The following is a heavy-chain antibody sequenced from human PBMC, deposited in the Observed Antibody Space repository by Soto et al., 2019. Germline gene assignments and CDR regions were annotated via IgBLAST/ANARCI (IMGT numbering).Heavy chain of an antibody. CDR1: GYTFTSYG. J-gene: IGHJ6*02. CDR2: ISAYNGNT. CDR3: ARILPGPYSSGWYWAEQRYYYYYGMDV. D-gene: IGHD6-19*01. Sequence: GASVKVSCKASGYTFTSYGISWVRQAPGQGLEWMGWISAYNGNTNYAQKLQGRVTMTTDTPTSTAYMELRSLRSDDTAVYYCARILPGPYSSGWYWAEQRYYYYYGMDVWGQRTTVTVSS. V-gene: IGHV1-18*01.